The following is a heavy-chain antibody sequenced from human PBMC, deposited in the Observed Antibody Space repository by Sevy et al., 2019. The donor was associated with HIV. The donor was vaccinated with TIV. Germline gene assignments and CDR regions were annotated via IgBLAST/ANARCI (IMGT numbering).Heavy chain of an antibody. D-gene: IGHD3-10*01. CDR1: GGSISSYY. Sequence: SETLSLTCTVSGGSISSYYWSWIRQPAGKGLEWIGRIYTSGSTNYNPSLKSRVTMSVDTSKNQFSLKLSSVTAADTAVYHCARDLYGSGSYPNWFDPWGQGTLVTVSS. CDR3: ARDLYGSGSYPNWFDP. V-gene: IGHV4-4*07. CDR2: IYTSGST. J-gene: IGHJ5*02.